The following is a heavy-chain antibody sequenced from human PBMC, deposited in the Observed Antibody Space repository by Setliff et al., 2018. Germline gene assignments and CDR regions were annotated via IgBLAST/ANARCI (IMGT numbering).Heavy chain of an antibody. V-gene: IGHV3-48*03. D-gene: IGHD1-1*01. J-gene: IGHJ6*03. CDR3: ARGPWKHSAYYYYYYMDV. CDR1: GFFFRSYE. Sequence: GGSLRLSCAASGFFFRSYEMNWVRQTPGKGLEWVSYINSGGTKIYYADSVEGRFTISRDNGKNSLFLQMNSVRAEDTAVYYCARGPWKHSAYYYYYYMDVWGKGTTVTVSS. CDR2: INSGGTKI.